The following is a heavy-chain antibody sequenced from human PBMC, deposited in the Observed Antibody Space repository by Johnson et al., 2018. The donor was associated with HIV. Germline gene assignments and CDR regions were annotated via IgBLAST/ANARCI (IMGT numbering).Heavy chain of an antibody. D-gene: IGHD2-8*02. V-gene: IGHV3-9*01. CDR1: GFTFSDNY. Sequence: LVESGGGVVQPGRSLRLSCAASGFTFSDNYMSWIRQAPGKGLEWVSVISWNSGSIGYADSVKGRFTISRDNAKNSLYLQMNSLRAEDTAVAYCGKTGCGDCTGGVCNNAFDIWGQGTLVTVSS. CDR3: GKTGCGDCTGGVCNNAFDI. J-gene: IGHJ3*02. CDR2: ISWNSGSI.